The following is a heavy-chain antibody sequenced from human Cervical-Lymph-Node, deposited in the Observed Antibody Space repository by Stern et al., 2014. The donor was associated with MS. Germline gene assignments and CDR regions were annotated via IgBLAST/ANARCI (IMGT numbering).Heavy chain of an antibody. Sequence: VQLVESGGGVVQPGRSLRLSCAASGFTFSSRGMHWVRQAPGKGLEWVAIIYYDGSNKYYEDSVKGRFTTSRDNSQNTLYLQMNSLRAEDTAVYYCAREGGNTAEYFQHWGQGTLVTVSS. D-gene: IGHD4-23*01. J-gene: IGHJ1*01. CDR2: IYYDGSNK. CDR1: GFTFSSRG. V-gene: IGHV3-33*08. CDR3: AREGGNTAEYFQH.